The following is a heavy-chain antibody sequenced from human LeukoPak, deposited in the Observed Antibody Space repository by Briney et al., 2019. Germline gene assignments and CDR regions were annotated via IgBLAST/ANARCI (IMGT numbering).Heavy chain of an antibody. Sequence: PSETLSLTCTVSGGSVSSSSYYWGWIRQPPGKGLEWIGSIYFSGSTYYNPSLKSRLTISVDMSKNQFSLRLSSVTAAGTAVYYCARDRGNYYYGSGSPSPLDYWGQGTLVTVSS. CDR2: IYFSGST. V-gene: IGHV4-39*07. CDR3: ARDRGNYYYGSGSPSPLDY. J-gene: IGHJ4*02. D-gene: IGHD3-10*01. CDR1: GGSVSSSSYY.